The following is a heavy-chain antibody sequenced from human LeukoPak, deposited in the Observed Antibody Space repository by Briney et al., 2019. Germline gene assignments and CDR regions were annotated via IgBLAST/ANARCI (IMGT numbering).Heavy chain of an antibody. CDR3: ASNGDGYNLNWFDP. V-gene: IGHV4-59*08. D-gene: IGHD5-12*01. CDR2: IYYSGST. J-gene: IGHJ5*02. CDR1: GGSISSYY. Sequence: SETLSLTCTVSGGSISSYYWSWIRQPPGKGLEWIGYIYYSGSTNYNPSLKSRVTISVDTSKNQFSLKLSSVTAADTAVYYCASNGDGYNLNWFDPWGQGTLVTVSS.